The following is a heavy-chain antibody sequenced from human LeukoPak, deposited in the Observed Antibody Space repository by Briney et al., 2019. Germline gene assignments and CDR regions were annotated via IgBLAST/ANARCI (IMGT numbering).Heavy chain of an antibody. D-gene: IGHD3-16*01. CDR2: ISTSSSDT. J-gene: IGHJ4*02. CDR3: ASRGGCYFDY. Sequence: PGGSLRLSCAASGFTFSDYYMTWIRQAPRKGLEWLSYISTSSSDTNYADSVKGRFTISRDNAKKSLYLQMNSLRAEDTGVYYCASRGGCYFDYWGQGALVTVSS. V-gene: IGHV3-11*03. CDR1: GFTFSDYY.